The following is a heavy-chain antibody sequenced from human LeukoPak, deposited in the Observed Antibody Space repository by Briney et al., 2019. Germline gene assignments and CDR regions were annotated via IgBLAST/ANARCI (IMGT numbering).Heavy chain of an antibody. Sequence: SETLSLTCAVHGVSVSGYYWSWIRQSPGEGLEWIGEIYHSGYTNYNPSLKRRVTISAATSENQLSLRLTSVTAADTAVYYCARMRCGHTDNICYNYWGQGTLVTVSS. V-gene: IGHV4-34*01. CDR2: IYHSGYT. D-gene: IGHD2-8*01. CDR1: GVSVSGYY. J-gene: IGHJ4*02. CDR3: ARMRCGHTDNICYNY.